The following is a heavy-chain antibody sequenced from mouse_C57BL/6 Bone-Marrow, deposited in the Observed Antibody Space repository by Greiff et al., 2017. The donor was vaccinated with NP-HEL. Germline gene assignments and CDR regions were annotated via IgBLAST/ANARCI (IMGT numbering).Heavy chain of an antibody. J-gene: IGHJ2*01. D-gene: IGHD2-10*02. V-gene: IGHV1-55*01. CDR1: GYTFTSYW. Sequence: VQLKQPGAELVKPGASVKMSCKASGYTFTSYWITWVKQRPGQGLEWIGDIYPGSGSTNYHEKFKSKATLTVDTSSSPAYWQLSSLTSEDSAVYYCASVCPGYWGQGTTLTVSS. CDR3: ASVCPGY. CDR2: IYPGSGST.